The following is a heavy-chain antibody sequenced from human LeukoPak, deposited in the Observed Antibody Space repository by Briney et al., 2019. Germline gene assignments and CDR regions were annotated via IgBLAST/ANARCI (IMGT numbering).Heavy chain of an antibody. CDR2: IYTSGTT. Sequence: PSETLSLTCTVSGGSISSYYWSWIRQPAGKGLEWIGRIYTSGTTHYNPSLKSRVTMSVGTSKNQFSLKLSSVTAADTAVYYCERLSTVTTSFDYWGRGTLVTVSS. J-gene: IGHJ4*02. CDR1: GGSISSYY. D-gene: IGHD4-17*01. V-gene: IGHV4-4*07. CDR3: ERLSTVTTSFDY.